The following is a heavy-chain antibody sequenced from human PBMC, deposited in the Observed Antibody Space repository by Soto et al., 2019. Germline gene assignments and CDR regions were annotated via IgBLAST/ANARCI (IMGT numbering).Heavy chain of an antibody. CDR3: VRALTDGTRFPA. V-gene: IGHV4-30-4*01. CDR2: IYYRGST. J-gene: IGHJ4*02. D-gene: IGHD1-1*01. Sequence: QVQLQESGPGLVKPSQTLSLTCTVSGGSISSGDYYWSWIRQPPGKCLVWIGYIYYRGSTYYNPPIRRRVTMPVNKSTTHCILKRRLETAREPAEYRLVRALTDGTRFPAWGQGALVTVS. CDR1: GGSISSGDYY.